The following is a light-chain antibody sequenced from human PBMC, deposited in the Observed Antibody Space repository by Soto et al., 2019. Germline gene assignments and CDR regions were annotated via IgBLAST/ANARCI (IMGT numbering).Light chain of an antibody. J-gene: IGKJ1*01. CDR2: WAS. V-gene: IGKV4-1*01. CDR1: QSVLYSPNNKNY. CDR3: QQYSTLPWT. Sequence: DIVMTQSPDSLAVSLGERATINCKSSQSVLYSPNNKNYLGWFQQKAGQPPKLLIYWASTRESGVPDRFSGSGSVTDFTLTISSLQAEDVAVYYCQQYSTLPWTFGQGTKVEIK.